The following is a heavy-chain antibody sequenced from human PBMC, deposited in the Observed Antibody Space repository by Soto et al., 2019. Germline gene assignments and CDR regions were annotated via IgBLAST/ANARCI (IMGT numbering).Heavy chain of an antibody. V-gene: IGHV1-18*01. CDR2: ISAYNGNT. Sequence: QIQLVQSGGEVKKPGASVKVSCKSSGYKFISHSITWVRQAPGQGLEWMGRISAYNGNTNYAQKLQGRVTMTTDTSTNTAYMELRSLISDDTAVYYCARGAFCGGAPGCRDMDVWVQGTTVTVSS. D-gene: IGHD2-21*01. J-gene: IGHJ6*02. CDR1: GYKFISHS. CDR3: ARGAFCGGAPGCRDMDV.